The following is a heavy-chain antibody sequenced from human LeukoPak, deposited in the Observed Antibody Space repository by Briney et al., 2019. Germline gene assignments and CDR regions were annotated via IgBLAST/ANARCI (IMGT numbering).Heavy chain of an antibody. CDR2: INPNSGGT. J-gene: IGHJ4*02. V-gene: IGHV1-2*02. CDR3: ARDRQGYCSGGSCFALFDY. Sequence: ASVKVSCKASGYTFTGYYMHWVRQAPGQGLEWMGWINPNSGGTNYAQKLQGRVTMTRDTSISTAYMELSRLRSDDTAVYYCARDRQGYCSGGSCFALFDYWGQGTLVTVSS. CDR1: GYTFTGYY. D-gene: IGHD2-15*01.